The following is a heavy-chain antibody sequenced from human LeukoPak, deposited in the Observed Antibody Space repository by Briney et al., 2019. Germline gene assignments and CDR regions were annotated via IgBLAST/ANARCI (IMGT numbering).Heavy chain of an antibody. V-gene: IGHV1-69*04. Sequence: ASVKVSCKASGGTFSSYAISWVRQAPGQGLEWMGRIIPILGIANYAQKFQGRVTITADKSTSTAYMELSSLRSEDTAVYYCARDGEYYYGSGVVAYYYYGMDVWGQGTTVTVSS. CDR2: IIPILGIA. J-gene: IGHJ6*02. D-gene: IGHD3-10*01. CDR1: GGTFSSYA. CDR3: ARDGEYYYGSGVVAYYYYGMDV.